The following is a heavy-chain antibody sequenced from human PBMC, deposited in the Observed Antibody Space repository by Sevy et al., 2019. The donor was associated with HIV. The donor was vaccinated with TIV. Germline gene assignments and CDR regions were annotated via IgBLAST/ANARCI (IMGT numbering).Heavy chain of an antibody. CDR2: VRGNGNGGAA. J-gene: IGHJ4*02. Sequence: GGSLRLSCAASGFSFSDAWLSWVRQVPGKGLEWVGRVRGNGNGGAAEYAGPVKGRFTIARENSKNTMYVQMNNLKNEDTGIDYGTTEGADWGQGTLVTVSS. V-gene: IGHV3-15*03. CDR1: GFSFSDAW. CDR3: TTEGAD.